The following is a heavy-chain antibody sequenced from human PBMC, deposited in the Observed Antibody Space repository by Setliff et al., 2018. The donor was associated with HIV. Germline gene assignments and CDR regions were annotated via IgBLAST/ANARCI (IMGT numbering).Heavy chain of an antibody. CDR3: ARVRGGTSRGFLDF. Sequence: SETLSLTCTVSGGSISNYYYSWIRQSPGKGLEWIGYIYHSGSTNYNPSLKSRVTISVDTSKNTFSLKLSSVAAADTAVYYCARVRGGTSRGFLDFWGQGTLVTVSS. V-gene: IGHV4-59*08. CDR1: GGSISNYY. D-gene: IGHD3-10*01. CDR2: IYHSGST. J-gene: IGHJ4*02.